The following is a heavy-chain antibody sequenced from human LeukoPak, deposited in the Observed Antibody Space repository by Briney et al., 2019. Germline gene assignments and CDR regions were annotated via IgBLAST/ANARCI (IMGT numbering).Heavy chain of an antibody. J-gene: IGHJ4*02. CDR3: ARAYSGYDSRLFY. Sequence: GGSLRLSCAASGFTFSSYSMNWVRQAPGKGLEWVSSISSSSSYIYYADSVKGRFTISRDNAKNSLYLQMNSLRAEDTAVYYCARAYSGYDSRLFYWGQGTLVTVSS. D-gene: IGHD5-12*01. V-gene: IGHV3-21*01. CDR2: ISSSSSYI. CDR1: GFTFSSYS.